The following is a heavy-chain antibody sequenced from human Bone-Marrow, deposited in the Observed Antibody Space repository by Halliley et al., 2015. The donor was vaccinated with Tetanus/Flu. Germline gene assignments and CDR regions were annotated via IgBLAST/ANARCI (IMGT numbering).Heavy chain of an antibody. Sequence: LRLSCSVSGGSLSGYHWSWVRQPPGKGLEWIAHIFLNGGTNYNPTLKSRLTMSVDTSKNQLSLRLSSVTAADTAVYFCARDLAAGAIIYFHYDMAVWGQGSTVTVSS. CDR1: GGSLSGYH. J-gene: IGHJ6*02. D-gene: IGHD2-15*01. CDR3: ARDLAAGAIIYFHYDMAV. V-gene: IGHV4-59*01. CDR2: IFLNGGT.